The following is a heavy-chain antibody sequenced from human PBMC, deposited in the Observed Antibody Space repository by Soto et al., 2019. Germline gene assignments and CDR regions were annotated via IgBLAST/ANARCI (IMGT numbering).Heavy chain of an antibody. J-gene: IGHJ4*02. D-gene: IGHD6-13*01. CDR1: GFTFSSYA. CDR2: ISGSGGST. Sequence: EVQLLESGGGLVQPGGSLRLSCAASGFTFSSYAMSWVRQAPGKGLEWVSAISGSGGSTYYADSVKGRFTISRDNSKNPRYLQMHSLRAEDTAVYYCAKDPLVSRAAAGTAEGLFFDYWGQGPLVTVSS. CDR3: AKDPLVSRAAAGTAEGLFFDY. V-gene: IGHV3-23*01.